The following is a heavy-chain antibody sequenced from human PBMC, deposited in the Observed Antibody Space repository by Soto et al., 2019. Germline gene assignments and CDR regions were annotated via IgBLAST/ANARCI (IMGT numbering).Heavy chain of an antibody. D-gene: IGHD2-21*01. J-gene: IGHJ4*02. CDR3: ARDPEGINDFDY. CDR2: INAPGETK. CDR1: GFTFSNYG. V-gene: IGHV3-48*04. Sequence: EVQLVESGGGLVQPGGSLRLSCAASGFTFSNYGMNWARQAPGRGLEWVTHINAPGETKSYSDSVKGRFTISRDDAKNSRYLQMNSLTADDTAIYYCARDPEGINDFDYWGQGTLVTVSS.